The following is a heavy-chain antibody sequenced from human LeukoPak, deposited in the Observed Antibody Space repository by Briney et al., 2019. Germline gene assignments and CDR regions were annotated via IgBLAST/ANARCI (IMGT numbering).Heavy chain of an antibody. J-gene: IGHJ6*03. CDR1: GYTFTGYY. D-gene: IGHD3-9*01. CDR2: INPNSGGT. V-gene: IGHV1-2*02. CDR3: ARDMRVLRYFDWFPTRYYYYYYMDV. Sequence: ASVKVSCKASGYTFTGYYMHWVRQAPGQGLEWMGWINPNSGGTNYAQKFQGRVTMTRDTSISTAYMELSRLRSDDTAVYYCARDMRVLRYFDWFPTRYYYYYYMDVWGKGTTVTVSS.